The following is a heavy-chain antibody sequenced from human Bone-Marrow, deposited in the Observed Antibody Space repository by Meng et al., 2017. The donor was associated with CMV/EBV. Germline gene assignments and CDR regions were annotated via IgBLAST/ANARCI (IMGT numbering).Heavy chain of an antibody. CDR3: AKMSQYSTNYYYYYGMDV. J-gene: IGHJ6*01. Sequence: GGSLRLSCAASGFTFSSYWMHWVRQAPGKGLVWVSRINSDGSSTSYADSVKGRFTISRDNSKNTLYLQMNSLRAEDRAVYYCAKMSQYSTNYYYYYGMDVWGQGTTVTVSS. V-gene: IGHV3-74*01. CDR1: GFTFSSYW. D-gene: IGHD6-6*01. CDR2: INSDGSST.